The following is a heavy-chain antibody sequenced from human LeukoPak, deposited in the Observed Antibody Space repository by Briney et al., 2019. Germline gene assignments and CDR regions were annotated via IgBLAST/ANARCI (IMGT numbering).Heavy chain of an antibody. CDR2: IYYSGST. J-gene: IGHJ6*02. Sequence: SETLSLTCTVSGGSTSSSSYYWGWIRQPPGKGLEWIGSIYYSGSTYYNPSLKSRVTISVDTSKNQFSLKLSSVTAADTAVYYCARSSDSSGDYYYYGMDVWGQGTTVTVSS. CDR3: ARSSDSSGDYYYYGMDV. D-gene: IGHD3-22*01. CDR1: GGSTSSSSYY. V-gene: IGHV4-39*01.